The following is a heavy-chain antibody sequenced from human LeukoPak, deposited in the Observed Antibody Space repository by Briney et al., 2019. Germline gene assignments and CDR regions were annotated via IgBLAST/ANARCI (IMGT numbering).Heavy chain of an antibody. J-gene: IGHJ4*02. CDR1: GFTFSWYW. CDR3: AFGGVIAWYFDY. D-gene: IGHD3-16*02. CDR2: MKQDGRDS. V-gene: IGHV3-7*01. Sequence: GGSLRLSCVASGFTFSWYWMSWVRQAPGKGLEWGANMKQDGRDSHYVDSVKGRFTISRDYAKKSVYLEMNSLRAEDTAVYYCAFGGVIAWYFDYWGQGTLVTVSS.